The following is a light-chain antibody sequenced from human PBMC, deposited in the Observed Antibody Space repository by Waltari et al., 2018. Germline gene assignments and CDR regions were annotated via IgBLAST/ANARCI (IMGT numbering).Light chain of an antibody. CDR1: SSDVGSYNL. CDR2: EDS. Sequence: QSALTQPASVSGSPGQSITISCTGPSSDVGSYNLVSWYQEHPGKAPKLMIYEDSKRPSGVSNRFSGSKSGNTASLTISGLQAEDEADYYCCSYAGSFTLIFGGGTKLTVL. V-gene: IGLV2-23*01. J-gene: IGLJ2*01. CDR3: CSYAGSFTLI.